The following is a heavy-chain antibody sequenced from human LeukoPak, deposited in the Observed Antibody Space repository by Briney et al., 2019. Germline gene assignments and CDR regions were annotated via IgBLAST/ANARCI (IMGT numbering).Heavy chain of an antibody. V-gene: IGHV1-2*02. CDR1: GYTFTGYY. CDR2: INPNSGGI. CDR3: ARGSIVVVPAAMSVYNWFDP. Sequence: ASVKVSCKASGYTFTGYYMHWVRQAPGQGLEWMGWINPNSGGINYAQKFQGRVTMTRDTSISTAYMELSRLRSDDTAVYYCARGSIVVVPAAMSVYNWFDPWGQGTLVTVSS. J-gene: IGHJ5*02. D-gene: IGHD2-2*01.